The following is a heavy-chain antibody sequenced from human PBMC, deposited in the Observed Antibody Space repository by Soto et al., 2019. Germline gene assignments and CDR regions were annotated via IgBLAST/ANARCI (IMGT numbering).Heavy chain of an antibody. CDR1: GFTFSSYG. V-gene: IGHV3-33*01. Sequence: GGSLRLSCAASGFTFSSYGMHWVRQAPGKGLEWVAVIWYDGSNKYYADSVKGRFTISRDNSKNTLYLQMNSLRAEDTAVYYCARPHIVVVPAAMDVWGKGTTVTVSS. J-gene: IGHJ6*04. CDR3: ARPHIVVVPAAMDV. D-gene: IGHD2-2*01. CDR2: IWYDGSNK.